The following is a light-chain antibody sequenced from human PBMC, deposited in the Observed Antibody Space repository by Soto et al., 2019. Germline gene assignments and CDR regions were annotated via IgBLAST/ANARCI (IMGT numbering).Light chain of an antibody. J-gene: IGLJ3*02. CDR3: SSYTLTTPWV. CDR1: GSDIGGYDF. V-gene: IGLV2-14*01. Sequence: QSALTQPASVSGSPGQSITFSCTGTGSDIGGYDFVSWYQQHPGKAPKLLIYEVSHRPSGISDRFSGSKFGNTASLTISGLQAEDEADDYCSSYTLTTPWVFGGGTKLTVL. CDR2: EVS.